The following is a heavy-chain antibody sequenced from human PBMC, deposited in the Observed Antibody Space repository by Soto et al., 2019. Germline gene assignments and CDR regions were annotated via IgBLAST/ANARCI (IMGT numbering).Heavy chain of an antibody. D-gene: IGHD2-15*01. CDR3: ARDQCSGGSCPGGWFDP. J-gene: IGHJ5*02. CDR1: GFTFSSYA. V-gene: IGHV3-30-3*01. Sequence: GGSLRLSCAASGFTFSSYAMHWVRQAPGKGLEWVAVISYDGSNKYYADSVKGRFTISRDNSKNTLYLQMNSLRAEDTAVYYCARDQCSGGSCPGGWFDPWGQGTLVTVSS. CDR2: ISYDGSNK.